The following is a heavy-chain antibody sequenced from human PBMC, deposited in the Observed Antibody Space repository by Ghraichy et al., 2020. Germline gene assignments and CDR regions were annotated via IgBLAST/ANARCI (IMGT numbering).Heavy chain of an antibody. J-gene: IGHJ2*01. V-gene: IGHV4-59*01. CDR1: GGSISNYY. D-gene: IGHD6-13*01. CDR3: ARAARASAAYWYFDL. CDR2: VYYSGST. Sequence: SETLSLTCSVSGGSISNYYWSWIRQPPGKGLEWIGYVYYSGSTNYNPSLNSRVTISVDTSKNQFSLNLSSVTAPDTAVYYCARAARASAAYWYFDLWGRGTLVTVSS.